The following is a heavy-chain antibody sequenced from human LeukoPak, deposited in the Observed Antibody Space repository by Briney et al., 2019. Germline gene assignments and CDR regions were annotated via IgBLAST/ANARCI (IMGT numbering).Heavy chain of an antibody. Sequence: GRSLRLSCAASGFTFSSYVMTWVRQAPGRGLEWVSGISGSGVSTYYADSVKGRFTISRDNSKNTLYLQINSLRAEDTAIYYCAKGASSGWLLYWFDPWGQGTLVTVSS. CDR3: AKGASSGWLLYWFDP. CDR2: ISGSGVST. D-gene: IGHD6-19*01. V-gene: IGHV3-23*01. CDR1: GFTFSSYV. J-gene: IGHJ5*02.